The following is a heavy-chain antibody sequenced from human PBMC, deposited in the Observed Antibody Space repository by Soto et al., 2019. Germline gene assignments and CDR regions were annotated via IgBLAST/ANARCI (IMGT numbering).Heavy chain of an antibody. Sequence: SETLSLTCAVYGGSFSGYYWSWIRHPPGKGLEWIGEINHSGSTNYNPSLKSRVTISVDTSKNQFSLKLSSVTAADTAVYYCARGGNYYDSSGCERPFDYWGQGTLVTVSS. J-gene: IGHJ4*02. V-gene: IGHV4-34*01. CDR3: ARGGNYYDSSGCERPFDY. CDR2: INHSGST. CDR1: GGSFSGYY. D-gene: IGHD3-22*01.